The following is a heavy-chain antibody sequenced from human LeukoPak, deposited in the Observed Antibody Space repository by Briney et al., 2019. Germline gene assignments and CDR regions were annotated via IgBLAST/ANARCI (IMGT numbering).Heavy chain of an antibody. CDR1: GFTFSSYG. J-gene: IGHJ4*02. CDR3: AKTGSYYFDY. D-gene: IGHD6-6*01. V-gene: IGHV3-30*02. CDR2: IRFDSNK. Sequence: PGGSLRLSCATSGFTFSSYGMHWVRQAPGKGPEWVAFIRFDSNKYYTDSVKGRFTISRDNSKNTLYLQMNSLRAEDTAVYYCAKTGSYYFDYWGQGTLVTVSS.